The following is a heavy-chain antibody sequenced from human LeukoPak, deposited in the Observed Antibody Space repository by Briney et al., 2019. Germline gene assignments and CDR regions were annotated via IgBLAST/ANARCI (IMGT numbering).Heavy chain of an antibody. Sequence: GGSLRLSCAASGLTFSSYWMSWVRQAPGKGREWVSSISSGSSYIYYADSVRGRFTISRDNAKKSLYLQMNSLRAEDTAVYYCGRSPYGSGSYYVDYWGQGTLVTVSS. V-gene: IGHV3-21*01. J-gene: IGHJ4*02. D-gene: IGHD3-10*01. CDR3: GRSPYGSGSYYVDY. CDR1: GLTFSSYW. CDR2: ISSGSSYI.